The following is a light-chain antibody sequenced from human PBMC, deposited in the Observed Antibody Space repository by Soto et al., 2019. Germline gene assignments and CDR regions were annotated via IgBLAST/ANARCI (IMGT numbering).Light chain of an antibody. J-gene: IGKJ1*01. V-gene: IGKV1-5*03. CDR1: QSISNW. Sequence: DIQMTQSPSTLSASVGDRVVITCRASQSISNWLAWYQQKPGRLPRLLIYQASTLESGVPSRFSGSGSGTEFTLTIASLQPDDFATYYCQQYETFSGTFGPGTKVDIK. CDR2: QAS. CDR3: QQYETFSGT.